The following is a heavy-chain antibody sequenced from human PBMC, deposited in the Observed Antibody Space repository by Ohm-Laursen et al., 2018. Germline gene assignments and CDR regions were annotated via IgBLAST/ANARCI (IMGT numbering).Heavy chain of an antibody. CDR2: ISSSSSYI. Sequence: GSLRLSCAASGFTFSSYSMNWVRQAPGKGLEWVSSISSSSSYIYYADSVKGRFTISRDNAKNSLYLQMNSLRAEDTAVYYCAKGTAYQLLSHNWVDSWGQGTLVTVSS. D-gene: IGHD2-2*01. V-gene: IGHV3-21*01. CDR1: GFTFSSYS. J-gene: IGHJ5*01. CDR3: AKGTAYQLLSHNWVDS.